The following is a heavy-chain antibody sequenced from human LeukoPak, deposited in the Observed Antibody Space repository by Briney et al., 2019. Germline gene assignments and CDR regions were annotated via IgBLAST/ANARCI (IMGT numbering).Heavy chain of an antibody. CDR1: GFTFSTYW. V-gene: IGHV3-7*01. Sequence: GGSLRLSCAASGFTFSTYWTTWVRQAPGRGLEWVANISPDGGVQSYVDSVKGRFSISRDNAKNSLYLQMHSLRAEDTAVYYCAGNLVAAAPGDAWGQGTLVTVSS. CDR3: AGNLVAAAPGDA. J-gene: IGHJ5*02. D-gene: IGHD2-2*01. CDR2: ISPDGGVQ.